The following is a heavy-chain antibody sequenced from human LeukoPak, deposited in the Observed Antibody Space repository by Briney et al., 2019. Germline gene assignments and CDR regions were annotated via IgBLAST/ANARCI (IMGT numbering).Heavy chain of an antibody. Sequence: GGSLRLSCAASGFTFDDYGMSWVRQAPGKGPEWVSGINWNGGSTGYADSVKGRFTISRDNAKNSLYLQMNSLRAEDTAVYFCAKRGVVIRVFLVGFHKEAYYFDSWGQGALVTVSS. CDR1: GFTFDDYG. D-gene: IGHD3-10*01. CDR2: INWNGGST. V-gene: IGHV3-20*04. CDR3: AKRGVVIRVFLVGFHKEAYYFDS. J-gene: IGHJ4*02.